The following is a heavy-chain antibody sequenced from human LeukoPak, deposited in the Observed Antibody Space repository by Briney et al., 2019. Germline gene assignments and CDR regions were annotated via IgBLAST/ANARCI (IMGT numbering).Heavy chain of an antibody. CDR2: ISGSGGST. D-gene: IGHD5-18*01. J-gene: IGHJ6*04. V-gene: IGHV3-23*01. CDR3: AKDGYSYGPVDV. Sequence: QSGGSLRLSCAASGFTFSSYAMSWVRQAPGKGLEWVSAISGSGGSTYYADPVKGRFTISRDNSKNTLYLQMNSLRAEDTAVYYCAKDGYSYGPVDVWGKGTTATVSS. CDR1: GFTFSSYA.